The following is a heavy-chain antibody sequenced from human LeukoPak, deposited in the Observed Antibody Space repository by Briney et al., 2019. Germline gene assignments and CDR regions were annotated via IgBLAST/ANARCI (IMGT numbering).Heavy chain of an antibody. Sequence: PSETLSLTCTVSGASISSHYWNWVRQPPGKGLEWIGFIYSTGSANYNASLKSRVIMSVDTSKSQFSLNLRSVTAADTAVYYCAIWGNAFDIWGQGTMVTVSS. CDR2: IYSTGSA. D-gene: IGHD3-16*01. CDR3: AIWGNAFDI. J-gene: IGHJ3*02. V-gene: IGHV4-59*11. CDR1: GASISSHY.